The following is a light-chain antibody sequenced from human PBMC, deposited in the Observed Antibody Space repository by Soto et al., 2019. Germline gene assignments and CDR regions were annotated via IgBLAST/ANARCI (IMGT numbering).Light chain of an antibody. Sequence: QSALTQPPSASGAPGQSVTISCTGTSSDVGAYNYVSWYQQHPGKAPKLMIYEVSKRPSGVHDRFSGSKSGNTASLTVSGLQAEDEADYYCSSYAGSNKKVFGTGTKLTVL. CDR3: SSYAGSNKKV. CDR2: EVS. V-gene: IGLV2-8*01. J-gene: IGLJ1*01. CDR1: SSDVGAYNY.